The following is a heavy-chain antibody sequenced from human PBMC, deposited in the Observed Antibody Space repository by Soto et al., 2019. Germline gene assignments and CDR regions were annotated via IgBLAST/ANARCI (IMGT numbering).Heavy chain of an antibody. D-gene: IGHD2-21*02. J-gene: IGHJ6*01. Sequence: GGSGKVGVKASAGTFSSNAVSWERQAPGQGLEWMGGIIPIFGTANYAQKFQGRVTITADESTSTAYMELSSLRSEDTAVYYCASCYFGLYYYYGMDVWGQGTTVTVSS. V-gene: IGHV1-69*13. CDR3: ASCYFGLYYYYGMDV. CDR2: IIPIFGTA. CDR1: AGTFSSNA.